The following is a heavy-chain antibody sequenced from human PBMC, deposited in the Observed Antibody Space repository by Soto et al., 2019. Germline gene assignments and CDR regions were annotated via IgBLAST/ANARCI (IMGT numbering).Heavy chain of an antibody. D-gene: IGHD6-13*01. CDR3: ARGGPRGYSSRNLVDY. J-gene: IGHJ4*02. Sequence: QVQLVQSGAEVKKPGASVKVSCKASGYTFTSYDINWVRQATGQGLEWMGWMNPNSGNTGYAQKFQGRVTMPRNNSISTAYMELSSLRSEDTAVYYCARGGPRGYSSRNLVDYWGQGTLVTVSS. CDR1: GYTFTSYD. V-gene: IGHV1-8*01. CDR2: MNPNSGNT.